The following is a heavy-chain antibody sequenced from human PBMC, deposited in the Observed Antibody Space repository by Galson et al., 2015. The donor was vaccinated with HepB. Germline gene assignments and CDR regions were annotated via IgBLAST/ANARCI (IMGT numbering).Heavy chain of an antibody. V-gene: IGHV3-48*02. Sequence: SLRLSCAASGFTFSSYSMNWVRQAPGKGLEWVSYISSSSRTIYYADSVKGRFTISRDNAKNSLYLQMNSLRDEDTAVYYCARDDYYGSDGYSGWSDYWGRGTLVTVSS. D-gene: IGHD3-10*01. CDR2: ISSSSRTI. CDR3: ARDDYYGSDGYSGWSDY. CDR1: GFTFSSYS. J-gene: IGHJ4*02.